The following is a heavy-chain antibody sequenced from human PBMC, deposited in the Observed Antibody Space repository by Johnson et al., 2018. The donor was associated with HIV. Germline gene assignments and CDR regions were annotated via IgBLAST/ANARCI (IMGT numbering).Heavy chain of an antibody. J-gene: IGHJ3*02. CDR2: IWYDGSNK. CDR3: AKVDGSGTWGAFDI. D-gene: IGHD3-10*01. V-gene: IGHV3-33*06. CDR1: GFTFSSYG. Sequence: QVQLLESGGGVVQPGRSLRLSCAASGFTFSSYGMHWVRQAPGKGLEWVAVIWYDGSNKYYADSVKGRFTISRDNSKNTLYLQMNSLRAEDTAVYYCAKVDGSGTWGAFDIWGQGTMVTVSS.